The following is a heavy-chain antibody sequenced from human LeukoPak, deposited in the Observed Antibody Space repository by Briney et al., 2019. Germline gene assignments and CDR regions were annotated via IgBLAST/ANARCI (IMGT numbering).Heavy chain of an antibody. CDR2: MKQNGSEK. D-gene: IGHD4-17*01. Sequence: GGSLRLSCAASRFTFSSYSMSWVRQAPGKGRVWVANMKQNGSEKYYVDSVKGRFTISRDNPKKSLYLQMNSLRAEDTAVYYCARDRYGTFDIWGQGTMVTVSS. CDR1: RFTFSSYS. CDR3: ARDRYGTFDI. V-gene: IGHV3-7*01. J-gene: IGHJ3*02.